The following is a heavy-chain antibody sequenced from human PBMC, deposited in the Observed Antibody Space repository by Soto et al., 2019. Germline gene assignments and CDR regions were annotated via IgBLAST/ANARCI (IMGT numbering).Heavy chain of an antibody. CDR1: GYTFTTYT. Sequence: QVQLVQSGAEVKKPGASVKVSCRASGYTFTTYTLLWVRQAPGQRLEWMAWNNPGNGDTKYSQNFQDRVTATRDTSASTAYMEMSSLRSEDTATYYCERKQPGFQIGWVWALDIWGQGTMVTVSS. CDR2: NNPGNGDT. V-gene: IGHV1-3*01. CDR3: ERKQPGFQIGWVWALDI. D-gene: IGHD1-26*01. J-gene: IGHJ3*02.